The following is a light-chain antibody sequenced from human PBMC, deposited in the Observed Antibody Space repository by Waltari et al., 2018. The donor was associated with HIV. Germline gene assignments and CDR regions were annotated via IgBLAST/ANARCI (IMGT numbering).Light chain of an antibody. CDR2: SSN. CDR3: ATWDDSLNGRV. CDR1: SSNIGRNT. V-gene: IGLV1-44*01. J-gene: IGLJ3*02. Sequence: QSMLTQPPSASGTPGQRVTISCSGSSSNIGRNTFNWYQQLPGTAPKLLIYSSNHRPSGVPDRFSGSKSGTSAPLAISGLQSEDEADYYCATWDDSLNGRVFGGGTKLTVL.